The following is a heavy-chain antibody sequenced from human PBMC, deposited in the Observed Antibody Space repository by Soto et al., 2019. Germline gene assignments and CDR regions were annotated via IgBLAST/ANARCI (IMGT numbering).Heavy chain of an antibody. V-gene: IGHV3-23*01. D-gene: IGHD6-13*01. J-gene: IGHJ4*02. CDR3: ARHQDSSTWYIYPIDY. CDR1: GFTFSSYA. CDR2: ISGSGGST. Sequence: PGGSLRLSCAASGFTFSSYAMSWVRQAPGKGLEWVLGISGSGGSTFYADSVKGRFTISRDNSKNTLFLQMNSLRADDTAVYYCARHQDSSTWYIYPIDYWVQGTLVTVSS.